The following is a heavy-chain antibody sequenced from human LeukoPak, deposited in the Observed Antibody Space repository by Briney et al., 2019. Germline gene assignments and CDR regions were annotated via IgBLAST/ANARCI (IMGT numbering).Heavy chain of an antibody. CDR3: ARLRGEVVPAATYSEYYWYGMDV. CDR1: GGSISSHY. J-gene: IGHJ6*02. D-gene: IGHD2-2*01. V-gene: IGHV4-59*11. Sequence: SETLSLTCTVSGGSISSHYWSWIRQPPGRSLEWIGYVYYSGTPNYNSSLKSRITISLDASKNQFSLKLSSVTAADTAVYYCARLRGEVVPAATYSEYYWYGMDVWGQGTTVTVSS. CDR2: VYYSGTP.